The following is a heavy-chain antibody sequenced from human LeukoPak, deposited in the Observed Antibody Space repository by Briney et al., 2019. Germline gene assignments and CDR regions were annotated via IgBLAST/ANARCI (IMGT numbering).Heavy chain of an antibody. V-gene: IGHV1-2*02. J-gene: IGHJ5*02. CDR3: ARVNSEYCSRTSCYKEFEP. Sequence: ASVKVSCKDSGYTFTGHYIYWVRQAPGQGLEWMGWINPNSGGTNYAQKFQGRVAMTMDTSVNTAYMELSRLRSDDTAVYYCARVNSEYCSRTSCYKEFEPWGQGILVTVSS. D-gene: IGHD2-2*02. CDR1: GYTFTGHY. CDR2: INPNSGGT.